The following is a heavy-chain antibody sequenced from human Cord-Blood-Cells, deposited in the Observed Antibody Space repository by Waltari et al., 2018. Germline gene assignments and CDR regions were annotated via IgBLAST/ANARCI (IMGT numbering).Heavy chain of an antibody. CDR2: IYYSGTT. CDR3: ARLQGGLAAV. CDR1: GGSISSSSYY. V-gene: IGHV4-39*01. Sequence: QLQLQESGPGLVKPSETLSLTCTVSGGSISSSSYYWGWIRQPAGKGLEWIGSIYYSGTTYYSPSLTSRVTISVDTSKNQFSLKLSSVTAADTAVYYCARLQGGLAAVWGQGTTVTVSS. J-gene: IGHJ6*02. D-gene: IGHD6-25*01.